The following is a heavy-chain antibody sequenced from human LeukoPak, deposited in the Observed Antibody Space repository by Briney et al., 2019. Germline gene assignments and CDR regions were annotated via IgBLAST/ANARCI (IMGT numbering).Heavy chain of an antibody. CDR3: ASKGAGHCYDASCMGSFDL. D-gene: IGHD2-15*01. CDR2: INPNTGDT. CDR1: GYPFIDYY. J-gene: IGHJ3*01. V-gene: IGHV1-2*02. Sequence: GASVKVSCKASGYPFIDYYLHWVRQAPGQGLEWMGCINPNTGDTNSAQNFQDRVIMTRDTSITTAYMELSRLKSDDTALYYCASKGAGHCYDASCMGSFDLWGQGTTVAVSS.